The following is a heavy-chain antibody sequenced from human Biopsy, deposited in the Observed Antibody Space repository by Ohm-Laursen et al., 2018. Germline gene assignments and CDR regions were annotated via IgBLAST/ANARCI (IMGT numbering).Heavy chain of an antibody. V-gene: IGHV3-23*01. D-gene: IGHD3-3*01. Sequence: SLRLSCTATGFIFRNYAMGWIRQAPGKGLEWVSGISGTDESTHSADSVKGRFTISRDNSKNTLYLQMNSLRAEDTAVYYCAKEEPPQGYDFWSGHYYYFDYWGQGTLVTVSS. CDR2: ISGTDEST. CDR1: GFIFRNYA. CDR3: AKEEPPQGYDFWSGHYYYFDY. J-gene: IGHJ4*02.